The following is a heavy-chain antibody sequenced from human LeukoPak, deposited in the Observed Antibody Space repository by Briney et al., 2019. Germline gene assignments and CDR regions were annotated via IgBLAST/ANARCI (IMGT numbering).Heavy chain of an antibody. J-gene: IGHJ5*02. CDR3: ARVLAYYDSSGYYQSS. CDR2: IYHSGST. CDR1: GYSISSGYY. D-gene: IGHD3-22*01. V-gene: IGHV4-38-2*02. Sequence: PSETLSLTCTVSGYSISSGYYWGWIRQPPGKGLEWIGSIYHSGSTYYNPSLKSRVTISVDTSKNQFSLKLSPVTAADTAVYYCARVLAYYDSSGYYQSSWGQGTLVTVSS.